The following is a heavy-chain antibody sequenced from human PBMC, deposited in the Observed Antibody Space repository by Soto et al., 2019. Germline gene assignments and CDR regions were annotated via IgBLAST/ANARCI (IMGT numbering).Heavy chain of an antibody. J-gene: IGHJ6*02. CDR1: GGSISSYY. D-gene: IGHD2-2*01. CDR2: IYYSGST. Sequence: PSETLSLTCSVSGGSISSYYWSWIRQTPGKGLEWIGYIYYSGSTNYNTSLRSRVTISVDTSKNQFSLKLSSVTAADTAVYYCARSIVVVPAASIYYFYGMDVWGRVRTVTFSS. CDR3: ARSIVVVPAASIYYFYGMDV. V-gene: IGHV4-59*01.